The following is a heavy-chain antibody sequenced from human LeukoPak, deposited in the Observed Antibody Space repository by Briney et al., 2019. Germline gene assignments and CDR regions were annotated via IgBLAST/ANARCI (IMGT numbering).Heavy chain of an antibody. CDR3: ASSSGPFDFDW. J-gene: IGHJ4*02. D-gene: IGHD6-19*01. CDR1: GYTFTGYY. Sequence: GASVKVSCKASGYTFTGYYMHWVRQAPGQGLEWMGWINPNSGGTNYEQKFQGRVTMTRDTSISTAYMELSRLRSDDTAVYYCASSSGPFDFDWWGQGTLVTVSP. CDR2: INPNSGGT. V-gene: IGHV1-2*02.